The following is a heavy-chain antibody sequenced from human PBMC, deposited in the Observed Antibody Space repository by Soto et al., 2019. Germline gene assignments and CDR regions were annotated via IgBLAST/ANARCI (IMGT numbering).Heavy chain of an antibody. CDR3: ARLFPPFKATTLGGRGGYYLDN. J-gene: IGHJ4*02. D-gene: IGHD3-16*01. CDR2: MYYSGTP. CDR1: GAPIGGGGFY. V-gene: IGHV4-30-4*01. Sequence: SETLSLTCRVSGAPIGGGGFYWRWIRPPPGKGPEFLGFMYYSGTPNGYYNPSLQSRVSISVDTSKNQLSLRLSSLTAADTAVYFCARLFPPFKATTLGGRGGYYLDNWGLGTLVTVSS.